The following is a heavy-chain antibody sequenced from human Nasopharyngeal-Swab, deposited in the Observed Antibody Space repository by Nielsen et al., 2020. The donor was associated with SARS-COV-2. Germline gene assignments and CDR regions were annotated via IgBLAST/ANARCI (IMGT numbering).Heavy chain of an antibody. CDR3: ERDQAVAGTIAKVYFDY. CDR1: GYTFTSYG. J-gene: IGHJ4*02. D-gene: IGHD6-19*01. Sequence: ASVKVSCKASGYTFTSYGISWVRQAPGQGLEWMGWISAYNGNTNYAQKLQGRVTMTTDTSTSTAYMELRSLRSEDKAVYYCERDQAVAGTIAKVYFDYWGQGTLVTVSS. V-gene: IGHV1-18*01. CDR2: ISAYNGNT.